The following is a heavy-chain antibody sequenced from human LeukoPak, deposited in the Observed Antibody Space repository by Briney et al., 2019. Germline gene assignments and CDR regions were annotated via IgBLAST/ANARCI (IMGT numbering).Heavy chain of an antibody. J-gene: IGHJ4*02. CDR2: MNPNSGNT. D-gene: IGHD6-13*01. Sequence: ASVKVSCKASGYTFTSYDINWVRQATGQGLEWMGLMNPNSGNTGYAQKFQGRVTMTRNTSISTAYMELSSLRSEDTAVYYCARADSSSWYGPYLFDYWGQGTLVTVSS. V-gene: IGHV1-8*01. CDR1: GYTFTSYD. CDR3: ARADSSSWYGPYLFDY.